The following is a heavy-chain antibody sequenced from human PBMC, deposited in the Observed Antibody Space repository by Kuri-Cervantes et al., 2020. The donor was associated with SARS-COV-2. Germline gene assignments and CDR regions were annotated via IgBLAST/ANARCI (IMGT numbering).Heavy chain of an antibody. V-gene: IGHV3-30*01. CDR1: GFTFSSYA. Sequence: GGSLRLSCAASGFTFSSYAMHWVRQAPGKGLEWVAVISYDGSNKYYADSVKGRFTISRDNSKNTLYLQMNSLRAEDTAVYYCAKDKRRYYGSGSPGYWGQGTLVTVSS. CDR3: AKDKRRYYGSGSPGY. D-gene: IGHD3-10*01. J-gene: IGHJ4*02. CDR2: ISYDGSNK.